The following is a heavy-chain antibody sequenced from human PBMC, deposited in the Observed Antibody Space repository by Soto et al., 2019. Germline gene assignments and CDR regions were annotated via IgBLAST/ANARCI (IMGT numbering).Heavy chain of an antibody. CDR3: ARVNSRGFYYYFDY. CDR1: GYTFTSYT. J-gene: IGHJ4*02. V-gene: IGHV1-3*01. CDR2: INAGNGNT. D-gene: IGHD3-22*01. Sequence: GASVKVSCKTSGYTFTSYTLHWVRQAPGQRLEWMGWINAGNGNTKYSQKFQGRVTITRDTSASTAYMELSSLRSEDTAVYYCARVNSRGFYYYFDYWGQGTLVTVSS.